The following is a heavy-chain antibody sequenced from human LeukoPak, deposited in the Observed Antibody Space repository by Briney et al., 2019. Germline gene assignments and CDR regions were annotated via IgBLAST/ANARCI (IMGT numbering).Heavy chain of an antibody. J-gene: IGHJ5*02. Sequence: GGSLRLSCEGSGFTFSSYWMSWVRQAPEKGLEWVANIKQDGSEKYYVDSVKGRFTISRDNAKNSLFLQMNSLRAEDTAVYYCARDPFTAPWGRGTLVTVSS. CDR3: ARDPFTAP. V-gene: IGHV3-7*01. D-gene: IGHD2-21*02. CDR1: GFTFSSYW. CDR2: IKQDGSEK.